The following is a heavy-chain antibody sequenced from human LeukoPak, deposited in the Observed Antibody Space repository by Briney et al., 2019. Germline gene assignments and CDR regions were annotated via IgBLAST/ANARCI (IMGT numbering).Heavy chain of an antibody. CDR3: ARARSSLNWFDP. CDR1: GGTFSSYA. Sequence: ASVKVSCKASGGTFSSYAISWVRQAPGQGLEWMGWINPNSGGTNYAQKFQGRVTMTRDTSISTAYMELSRLRSDDTAVYYCARARSSLNWFDPWGQGTLVTVSS. D-gene: IGHD6-6*01. V-gene: IGHV1-2*02. J-gene: IGHJ5*02. CDR2: INPNSGGT.